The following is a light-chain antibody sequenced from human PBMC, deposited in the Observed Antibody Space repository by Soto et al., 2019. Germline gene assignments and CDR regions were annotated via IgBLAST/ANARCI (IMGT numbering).Light chain of an antibody. CDR2: GAS. Sequence: EIVLTQSPGTLSLSPGERATLSCRASQTVSSNYLAWYQQRPGQAPRLLIYGASSRATGIPDRFSGSGSGTDFTLTISRLEPEDFAVYYCQQRYNWPPLTFGGGTTVEIK. V-gene: IGKV3D-20*02. CDR3: QQRYNWPPLT. CDR1: QTVSSNY. J-gene: IGKJ4*01.